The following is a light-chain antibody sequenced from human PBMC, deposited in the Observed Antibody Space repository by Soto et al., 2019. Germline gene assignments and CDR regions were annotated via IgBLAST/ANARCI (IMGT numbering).Light chain of an antibody. CDR3: QQYNNWPPIT. Sequence: EIVMTQSPATLSLSHGERVTLSCRASQSVNNKVAWYQQKPGQAPRLLIFGASTRATGIPARFSGSGSVTEFTLTISSLQSEDFAVYYCQQYNNWPPITFGQGTRLEIK. J-gene: IGKJ5*01. CDR2: GAS. V-gene: IGKV3-15*01. CDR1: QSVNNK.